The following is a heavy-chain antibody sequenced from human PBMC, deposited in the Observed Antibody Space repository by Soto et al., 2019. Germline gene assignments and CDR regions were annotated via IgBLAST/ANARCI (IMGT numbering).Heavy chain of an antibody. Sequence: QVHLVESGGGVVQPGRSLRLSCAASGFTFSSYAAHWVRQAPGKGLEWVAFISFDGRNKYYADSVKGRFTISRDNSKNTLYLQMSSLRAEDTAVYYCARDRQDYWGQGTLVTVSS. CDR2: ISFDGRNK. CDR3: ARDRQDY. CDR1: GFTFSSYA. J-gene: IGHJ4*02. V-gene: IGHV3-30*04.